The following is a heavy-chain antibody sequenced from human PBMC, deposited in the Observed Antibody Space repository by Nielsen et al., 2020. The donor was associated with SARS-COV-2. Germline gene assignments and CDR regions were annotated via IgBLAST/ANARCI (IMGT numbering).Heavy chain of an antibody. CDR3: ARDDYGGGYYYYGMDV. D-gene: IGHD4-23*01. J-gene: IGHJ6*02. CDR2: IKQDGSEK. CDR1: GFTFSSYW. Sequence: GESLKISCAASGFTFSSYWMSWVRQAPGKGLEWVANIKQDGSEKYYVDSVKGRFTISRDNAKNSLYLQMNSLRAEDTAVYYCARDDYGGGYYYYGMDVWGQGTTVTVSS. V-gene: IGHV3-7*01.